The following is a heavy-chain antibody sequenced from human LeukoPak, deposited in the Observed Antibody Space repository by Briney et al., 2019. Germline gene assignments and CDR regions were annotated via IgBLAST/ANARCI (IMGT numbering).Heavy chain of an antibody. CDR2: ISGSGGST. CDR3: AKGGIGHQRVFDY. D-gene: IGHD2-2*01. Sequence: SGGSLTLSCAASGFTFSSYSTSCVRQAPGNGLEWISSISGSGGSTYYAHSVTGPLTTSRENSKNTLYLQMNSLRAEDTAVYYCAKGGIGHQRVFDYWGQGTLVTVSA. V-gene: IGHV3-23*01. J-gene: IGHJ4*02. CDR1: GFTFSSYS.